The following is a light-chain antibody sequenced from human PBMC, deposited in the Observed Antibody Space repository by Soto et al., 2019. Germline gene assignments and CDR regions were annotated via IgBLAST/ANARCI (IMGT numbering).Light chain of an antibody. Sequence: EIVLTQSPGTLSLSPGERATLSCRASQSVSSSFLAWYQQKPDQAPRLLIYGASSRATGIPDRFSGSGSGTDFTLTITRLEPADFAVYYCQQYGSSPWTFGQGTKVGIK. CDR3: QQYGSSPWT. CDR2: GAS. J-gene: IGKJ1*01. V-gene: IGKV3-20*01. CDR1: QSVSSSF.